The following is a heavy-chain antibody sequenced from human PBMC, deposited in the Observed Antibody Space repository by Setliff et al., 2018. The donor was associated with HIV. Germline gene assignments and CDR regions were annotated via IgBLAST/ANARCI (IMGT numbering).Heavy chain of an antibody. D-gene: IGHD5-12*01. CDR1: GATFNNYG. J-gene: IGHJ3*01. Sequence: KVSCKVSGATFNNYGLNWVRQAPGQGLEWMGGIIPIFKSADYAQKFQGRVTITTDESTSTAYMDLSSLKSEDTAIYYCARTSGDAYNYEGAFDVWGQGTLVTVSS. CDR2: IIPIFKSA. CDR3: ARTSGDAYNYEGAFDV. V-gene: IGHV1-69*05.